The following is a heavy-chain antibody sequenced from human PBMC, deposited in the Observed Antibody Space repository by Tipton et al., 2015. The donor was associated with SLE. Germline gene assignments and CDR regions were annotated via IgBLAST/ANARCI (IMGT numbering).Heavy chain of an antibody. CDR1: GGSISSHY. Sequence: TLSLTCTVSGGSISSHYWSWIRQPPGKGLEWIGYIYYSGSTNYNPSLKNRVAISVDTSKNQFSLKLSSVTAADTAVYYCARASGSGSSYAFDIWGQGTMVTVSS. V-gene: IGHV4-59*08. CDR2: IYYSGST. J-gene: IGHJ3*02. D-gene: IGHD3-10*01. CDR3: ARASGSGSSYAFDI.